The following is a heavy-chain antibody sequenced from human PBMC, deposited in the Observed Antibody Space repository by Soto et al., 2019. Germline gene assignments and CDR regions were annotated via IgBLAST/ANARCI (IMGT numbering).Heavy chain of an antibody. J-gene: IGHJ4*02. CDR2: IKSKTDGGTT. D-gene: IGHD4-17*01. Sequence: EVQLVESGGGLVKPGGSLRLSCAASGFTFSNAWMSWVRQAPGKGLAWVGRIKSKTDGGTTDYAAPVKGRFTISRDDSKNTLYLQMNSLKTEDTAVYYCTTGTTVTTFGGAARDYWGQGTLVTVSS. V-gene: IGHV3-15*01. CDR1: GFTFSNAW. CDR3: TTGTTVTTFGGAARDY.